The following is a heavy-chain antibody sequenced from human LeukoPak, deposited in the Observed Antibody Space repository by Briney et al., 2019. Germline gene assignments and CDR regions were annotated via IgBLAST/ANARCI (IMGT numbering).Heavy chain of an antibody. J-gene: IGHJ5*02. CDR3: ARDRIAAASTDWFEH. V-gene: IGHV3-30*01. D-gene: IGHD6-13*01. Sequence: ISYDGSKTYYADSVKGRLTISRDDSKNTLYLQMNSLRGEDTAVYYCARDRIAAASTDWFEHWGQGTLVTVSS. CDR2: ISYDGSKT.